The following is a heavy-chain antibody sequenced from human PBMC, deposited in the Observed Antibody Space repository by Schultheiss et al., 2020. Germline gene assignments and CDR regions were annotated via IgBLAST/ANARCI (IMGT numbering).Heavy chain of an antibody. CDR2: IYYSGST. CDR3: ARVERSSWYEAESPGIAFDI. V-gene: IGHV4-61*05. CDR1: GGSISSSSYY. Sequence: SETLSLTCTVSGGSISSSSYYWSWIRQPPGKGLEWIGYIYYSGSTYYNPSLKSRVTISVDTSKNQFSLKLSSVTAADTAVYYCARVERSSWYEAESPGIAFDIWGQGTMVTFSS. D-gene: IGHD6-13*01. J-gene: IGHJ3*02.